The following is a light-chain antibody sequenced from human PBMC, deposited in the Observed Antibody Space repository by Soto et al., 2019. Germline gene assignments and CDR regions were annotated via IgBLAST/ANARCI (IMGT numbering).Light chain of an antibody. V-gene: IGLV2-14*03. CDR2: DVS. Sequence: QSALTQPASVSGSPGQSITISCTGTNSDVGGYKFVSWYQQHPGKAPKLMIYDVSNRPSGVSNRFSGSKSGNTASLTISGLQPEDEADYDCSSYTSISTVIFGGGTKLTVL. J-gene: IGLJ2*01. CDR1: NSDVGGYKF. CDR3: SSYTSISTVI.